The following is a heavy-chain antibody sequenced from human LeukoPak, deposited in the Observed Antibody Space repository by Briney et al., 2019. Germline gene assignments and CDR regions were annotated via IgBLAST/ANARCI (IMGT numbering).Heavy chain of an antibody. J-gene: IGHJ5*02. D-gene: IGHD3-22*01. Sequence: PSETLSLTCTVSGGSLSSSSYYWGWLRQPPGTGLEWLGSIYYSGSTYYNPSLKSRVTISVDTSKNQFSLKLSSVTAADTAVYYCARHLYDSSGYDNWFDPWGQGTLVTVSS. CDR2: IYYSGST. CDR1: GGSLSSSSYY. CDR3: ARHLYDSSGYDNWFDP. V-gene: IGHV4-39*01.